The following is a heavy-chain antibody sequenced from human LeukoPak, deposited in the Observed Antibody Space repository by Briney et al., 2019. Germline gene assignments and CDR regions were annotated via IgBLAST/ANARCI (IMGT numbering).Heavy chain of an antibody. CDR2: IYYSGST. J-gene: IGHJ5*02. CDR3: ARVGITIFGVAIPSWFDP. CDR1: GGSISSSSYY. V-gene: IGHV4-39*07. Sequence: SETLCLTCTVSGGSISSSSYYWGWIRQPPGKGLEWIGSIYYSGSTYYNPSLKSRVTISVDTSKNQFSLKLSSVTAADTAVYYCARVGITIFGVAIPSWFDPWGQGTLVTVSS. D-gene: IGHD3-3*01.